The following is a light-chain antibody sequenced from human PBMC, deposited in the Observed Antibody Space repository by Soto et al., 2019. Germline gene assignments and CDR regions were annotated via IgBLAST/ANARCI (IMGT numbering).Light chain of an antibody. CDR1: QTVGTDF. CDR3: QQYGGSPRALS. Sequence: EIVLTQSPDTLSLSPGERATLSCRASQTVGTDFLVWYQQKIGQPPRLLIYATSRRATGIPDKFSGSESGTDFTLTISRLEPEDFAVYYCQQYGGSPRALSFGGGTRVESK. J-gene: IGKJ4*01. CDR2: ATS. V-gene: IGKV3-20*01.